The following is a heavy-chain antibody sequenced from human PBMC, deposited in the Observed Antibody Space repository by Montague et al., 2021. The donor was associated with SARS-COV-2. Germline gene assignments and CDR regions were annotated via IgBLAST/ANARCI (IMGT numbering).Heavy chain of an antibody. D-gene: IGHD3-9*01. CDR1: GDSVSSKSVA. CDR3: ASSGITLTGLDAFDI. Sequence: CAISGDSVSSKSVAWNWIRQSPSRGLEWLRRTYYRSKWDSDYAESVKRRLVITPDTSKNQVSLQLNSVIPEDTAVYFCASSGITLTGLDAFDIWGQGTMVTVSS. CDR2: TYYRSKWDS. V-gene: IGHV6-1*01. J-gene: IGHJ3*02.